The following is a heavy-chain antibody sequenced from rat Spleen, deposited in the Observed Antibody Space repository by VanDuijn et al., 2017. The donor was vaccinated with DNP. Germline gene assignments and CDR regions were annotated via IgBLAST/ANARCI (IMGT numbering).Heavy chain of an antibody. J-gene: IGHJ4*01. D-gene: IGHD3-2*01. CDR2: IRSGGST. CDR3: AESRGYAMDA. Sequence: VQLKETGPGLVQPTQTLSITCSVSGFSLTSYYAQWVRQTPGKGLEWLGFIRSGGSTDYNSEFKSRLSISRDTSKNQVFLKMNSLKTEDTGVYYCAESRGYAMDAWGQGTSVTVSS. V-gene: IGHV2-65*01. CDR1: GFSLTSYY.